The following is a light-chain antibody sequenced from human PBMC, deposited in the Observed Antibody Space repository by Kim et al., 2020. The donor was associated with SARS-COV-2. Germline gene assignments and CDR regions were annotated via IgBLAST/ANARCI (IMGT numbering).Light chain of an antibody. J-gene: IGLJ1*01. Sequence: PGQSITISCTGTSSDVGTYNLVSWYQHHPGKAPKFMIYDVTKRPSGVSNRFSGSKSGNTASLTISGLQAEDEADYYCCSYAGSPYVFGTGTKVTVL. V-gene: IGLV2-23*02. CDR3: CSYAGSPYV. CDR2: DVT. CDR1: SSDVGTYNL.